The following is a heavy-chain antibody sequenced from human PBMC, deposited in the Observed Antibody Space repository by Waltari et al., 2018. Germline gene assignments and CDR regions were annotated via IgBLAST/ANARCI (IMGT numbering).Heavy chain of an antibody. CDR3: TRETAAGPSRYYYYGMDV. J-gene: IGHJ6*02. D-gene: IGHD6-13*01. CDR2: INPNRGGT. V-gene: IGHV1-2*06. Sequence: QVQLVQSGAEVKKPGASVKVSCKASGYTFTGYYMHWVRQAPGQGLEWMGRINPNRGGTNYAQKFQGRFTISRDDSKSIAYLQMNSLKTEDTAVYYCTRETAAGPSRYYYYGMDVWGQGTTVTVSS. CDR1: GYTFTGYY.